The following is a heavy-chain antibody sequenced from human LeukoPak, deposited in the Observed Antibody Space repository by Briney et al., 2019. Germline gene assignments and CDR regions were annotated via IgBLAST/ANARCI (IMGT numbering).Heavy chain of an antibody. CDR3: VRDRELTY. Sequence: NPGGSLRLSYAASGFTFGSYALNWIRQPPGKGLEWIGYIYNSGSSTIYNPSLQSRVTISVDMSKNQFSLRLSSVTAADTAVYFCVRDRELTYWGQGILVTVSS. CDR2: IYNSGSST. V-gene: IGHV4-59*01. D-gene: IGHD3-10*01. J-gene: IGHJ4*02. CDR1: GFTFGSYA.